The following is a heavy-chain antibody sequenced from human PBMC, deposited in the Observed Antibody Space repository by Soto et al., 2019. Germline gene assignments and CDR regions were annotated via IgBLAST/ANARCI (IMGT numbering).Heavy chain of an antibody. J-gene: IGHJ6*02. D-gene: IGHD2-8*02. CDR3: ARDPYCTGGSCYGMDV. CDR1: GASVSSGSYF. Sequence: QVQLQESGPVLVEPSETLSLTCAVSGASVSSGSYFWSWIRQPPGKGLEWIGYIDYSGNANYNPSLKSRVTISVDTSNNHFSLRLSSVTVADTAVYYCARDPYCTGGSCYGMDVWGQGTTVTVSS. CDR2: IDYSGNA. V-gene: IGHV4-61*03.